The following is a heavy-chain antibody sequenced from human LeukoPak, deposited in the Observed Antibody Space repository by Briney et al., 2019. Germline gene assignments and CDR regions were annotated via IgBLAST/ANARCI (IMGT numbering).Heavy chain of an antibody. CDR3: AKDGYNYDSSGHFDY. J-gene: IGHJ4*02. V-gene: IGHV3-23*01. CDR1: GFTFSTYA. Sequence: GGSLRLSCAASGFTFSTYAMHWVRQPPGKGLEWVAAISGSGAATYHADADSVKGRFIISTNKSKNTMYLQINSLRVEDPAVYYCAKDGYNYDSSGHFDYWGQGTLVTVSS. D-gene: IGHD3-22*01. CDR2: ISGSGAAT.